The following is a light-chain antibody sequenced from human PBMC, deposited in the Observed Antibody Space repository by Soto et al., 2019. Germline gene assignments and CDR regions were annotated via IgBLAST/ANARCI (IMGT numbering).Light chain of an antibody. Sequence: EIVLTQYPGTLSLSPGERATLSCRASQSVSSSYLAWYQQKPGQAPRLLIYGASSRATGIPDRFSGSGSGTDFTLTISRLEPEDFAVYYCQQYGSSPGSTFGGGTKVEIK. CDR3: QQYGSSPGST. V-gene: IGKV3-20*01. CDR2: GAS. J-gene: IGKJ4*01. CDR1: QSVSSSY.